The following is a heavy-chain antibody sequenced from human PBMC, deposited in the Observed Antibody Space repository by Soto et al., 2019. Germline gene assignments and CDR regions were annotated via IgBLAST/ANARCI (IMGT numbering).Heavy chain of an antibody. V-gene: IGHV4-38-2*01. CDR3: ARGKGRGSGSYNRDDAFDI. Sequence: SETLSLTCAVSGYSISSGYYWGWIRQPPGKGLEWIGSIYHSGSTYYNPSLKSRGTISVDTSKNQFSLKLSSVTAADTAVYYCARGKGRGSGSYNRDDAFDIWGQGTLVTVSS. CDR1: GYSISSGYY. CDR2: IYHSGST. D-gene: IGHD1-26*01. J-gene: IGHJ3*02.